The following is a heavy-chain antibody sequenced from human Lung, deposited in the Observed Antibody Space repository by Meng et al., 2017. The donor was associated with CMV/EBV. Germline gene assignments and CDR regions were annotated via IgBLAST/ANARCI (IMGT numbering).Heavy chain of an antibody. J-gene: IGHJ6*02. CDR3: ARVVWNDRIYYGIDV. CDR1: GGSISSGDYF. CDR2: IYFSGTT. Sequence: LSCTVSGGSISSGDYFWSWIRQPPGKGLEWIGYIYFSGTTYYNPSLRSRGTISVDTSKNPFSLKLNSVTAADTAVYYCARVVWNDRIYYGIDVWGQGTTVTVSS. D-gene: IGHD1-1*01. V-gene: IGHV4-30-4*08.